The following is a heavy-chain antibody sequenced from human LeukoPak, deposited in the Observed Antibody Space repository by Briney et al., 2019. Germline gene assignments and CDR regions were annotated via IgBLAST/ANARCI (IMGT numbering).Heavy chain of an antibody. Sequence: SETLSLTCTVSGGSISSYYWSWIRQPPGKGLEWIGYISYSGSTKYNPSLKSRVTISVDTSKDQFSLKLSSVTAADTAVFYCTRHAYGGGSDFQPWGQGTLVTVSS. V-gene: IGHV4-59*08. CDR3: TRHAYGGGSDFQP. D-gene: IGHD4-23*01. CDR2: ISYSGST. J-gene: IGHJ1*01. CDR1: GGSISSYY.